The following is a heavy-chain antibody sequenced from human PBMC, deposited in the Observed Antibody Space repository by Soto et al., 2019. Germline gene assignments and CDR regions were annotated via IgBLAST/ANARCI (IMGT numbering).Heavy chain of an antibody. CDR2: ISSSTRII. D-gene: IGHD3-10*01. CDR3: ARDLPIYGGAFDI. CDR1: GFTFSTYS. Sequence: EVQLVESGGGMVQPGGCLRLSCAASGFTFSTYSTNWVRQAPGKGLEWVSYISSSTRIIYFADSVKGRFTTSRDNAKNSLYLQMNSLRAEDTAVYYCARDLPIYGGAFDIWGHGTMVMVSS. J-gene: IGHJ3*02. V-gene: IGHV3-48*01.